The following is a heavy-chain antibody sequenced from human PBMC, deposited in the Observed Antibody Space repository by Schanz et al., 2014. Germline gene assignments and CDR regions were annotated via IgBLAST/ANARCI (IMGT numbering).Heavy chain of an antibody. D-gene: IGHD3-10*01. CDR2: TSNDGSFT. CDR3: AKVGLYYYGSGFDY. CDR1: GFTVSSNF. V-gene: IGHV3-66*02. J-gene: IGHJ4*02. Sequence: EVQLVESGGGLVQPGGSLRLSCAASGFTVSSNFMTWVRQAPGKGLEWVSRTSNDGSFTTFADSVKGRFTISRDNSKNTLYLQMNSLRPEDTAVYYCAKVGLYYYGSGFDYWGQGTLVTVSS.